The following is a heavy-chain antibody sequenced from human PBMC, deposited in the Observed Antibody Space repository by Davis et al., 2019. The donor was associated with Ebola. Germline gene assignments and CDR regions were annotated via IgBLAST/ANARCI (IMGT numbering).Heavy chain of an antibody. CDR1: GGTFSRYA. D-gene: IGHD2-15*01. Sequence: SVTVSCKASGGTFSRYAISWVRQAPGQGLEWMGGIIPIFGTANCAQKFQGRVTITADESTSTAYMELNSLRSEDTAVYYCARRGRYCSGGSCYTPFDYWGQGTLVTVSS. CDR2: IIPIFGTA. V-gene: IGHV1-69*13. CDR3: ARRGRYCSGGSCYTPFDY. J-gene: IGHJ4*02.